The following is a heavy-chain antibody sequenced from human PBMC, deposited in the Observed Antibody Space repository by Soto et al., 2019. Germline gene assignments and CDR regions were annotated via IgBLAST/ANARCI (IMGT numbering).Heavy chain of an antibody. CDR3: ARGHRFPPAHDT. D-gene: IGHD1-1*01. CDR2: IYSSGST. Sequence: SETLSLTCTVSGGAINSYYWTGIRQPAGKGLEWIGRIYSSGSTKYNPSLQSRVTMSLDTSKNQFSLRLTSVTAADTAVYYCARGHRFPPAHDTGGKGTLVTVS. CDR1: GGAINSYY. V-gene: IGHV4-4*07. J-gene: IGHJ4*02.